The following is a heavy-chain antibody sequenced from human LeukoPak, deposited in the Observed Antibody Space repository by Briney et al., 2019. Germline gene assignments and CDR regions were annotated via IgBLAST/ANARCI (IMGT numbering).Heavy chain of an antibody. V-gene: IGHV3-23*01. CDR3: AKRGVVIRVILVGFHKEAYYFDS. Sequence: GGSLRLSCAVSGITLSNYGMSWVRQAPGKGLEWVAGISDSGGRTNYVDSVKGRFTISRDNPKNTLYLQTNSLRAEDTAVYFCAKRGVVIRVILVGFHKEAYYFDSWGQGALVTVSS. D-gene: IGHD3-22*01. J-gene: IGHJ4*02. CDR1: GITLSNYG. CDR2: ISDSGGRT.